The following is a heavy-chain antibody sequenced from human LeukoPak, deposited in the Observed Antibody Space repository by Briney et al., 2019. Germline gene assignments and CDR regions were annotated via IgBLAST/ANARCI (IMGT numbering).Heavy chain of an antibody. CDR3: AKDSCGGTSCSRFDY. CDR1: GFTFSSSG. Sequence: GGSLRLSCAASGFTFSSSGMHWVRQAPGKGLEWVALIRYDGSNKYYADSVKGRFTISRDNSKNTLYLQMNSLRAEDTAVYYCAKDSCGGTSCSRFDYWGQGALVTVPS. CDR2: IRYDGSNK. D-gene: IGHD2-2*01. J-gene: IGHJ4*02. V-gene: IGHV3-30*02.